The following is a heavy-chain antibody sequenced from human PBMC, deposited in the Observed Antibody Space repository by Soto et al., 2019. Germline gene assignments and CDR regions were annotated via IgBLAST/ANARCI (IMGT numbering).Heavy chain of an antibody. CDR3: AADLSQWLAYYYYGMDV. J-gene: IGHJ6*02. CDR1: GYTFTGYY. CDR2: IVVGSGNT. Sequence: SVKVSCKASGYTFTGYYMHWVRQAPGQRLEWIGWIVVGSGNTNYAQKFQERVTITRDMSTSTAYMELSSLRSEDTAVYYCAADLSQWLAYYYYGMDVWGQGTTVTVSS. D-gene: IGHD6-19*01. V-gene: IGHV1-58*02.